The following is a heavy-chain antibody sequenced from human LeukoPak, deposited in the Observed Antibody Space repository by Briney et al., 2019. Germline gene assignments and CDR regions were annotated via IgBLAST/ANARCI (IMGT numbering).Heavy chain of an antibody. CDR3: ARVYRSSWILPIYYFDY. CDR1: GYTFTGYY. V-gene: IGHV1-2*02. CDR2: INPNSGGT. J-gene: IGHJ4*02. D-gene: IGHD6-13*01. Sequence: ASVKVSCKASGYTFTGYYMHWVRQAPGQGLEWMGWINPNSGGTNYAQKFQGRVTMTRDTSISTAYMELSRLRSDDTAVYYCARVYRSSWILPIYYFDYWGQGTLVTVSS.